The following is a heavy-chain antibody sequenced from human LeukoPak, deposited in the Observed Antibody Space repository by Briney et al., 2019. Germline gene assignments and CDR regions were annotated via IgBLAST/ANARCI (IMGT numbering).Heavy chain of an antibody. Sequence: SETLSLTRPVPGGSISSHYWSWIRQPPGKGLGWIGFIYYSGSTNYNPSLKSRVTISVDTSKNQFSLKLSSVTAADTAVYYCARGAPYFDFWGQRTLVTVSS. CDR1: GGSISSHY. CDR3: ARGAPYFDF. V-gene: IGHV4-59*11. J-gene: IGHJ4*02. CDR2: IYYSGST.